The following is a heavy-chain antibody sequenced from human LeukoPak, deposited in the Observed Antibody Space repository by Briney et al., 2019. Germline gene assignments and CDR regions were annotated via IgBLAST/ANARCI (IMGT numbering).Heavy chain of an antibody. D-gene: IGHD2-2*01. CDR1: GGSISSYY. Sequence: PSETLSLTCTVSGGSISSYYWSWIRQPPGKGLEWIGYIYYSGSTNYNPSLKSRVTISVDTSKNQFSLKLSSVTAADTAVYYCARAVLVVPAANAFDIWGQGTMVTVSS. CDR3: ARAVLVVPAANAFDI. J-gene: IGHJ3*02. CDR2: IYYSGST. V-gene: IGHV4-59*01.